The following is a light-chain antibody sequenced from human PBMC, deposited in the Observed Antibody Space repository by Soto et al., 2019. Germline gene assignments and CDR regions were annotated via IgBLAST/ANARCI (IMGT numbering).Light chain of an antibody. J-gene: IGLJ2*01. CDR2: VNSDGSH. V-gene: IGLV4-69*01. CDR3: QTWGTDIHVV. Sequence: QPVLTQSPSASASLGASVKLTCTLSSGHSSYAIAWHQQQPEKGPRYLMKVNSDGSHSKGDGIPDRLSGSSSGAERYLTNSSLQSEDEADYYCQTWGTDIHVVFGGGTKLTVL. CDR1: SGHSSYA.